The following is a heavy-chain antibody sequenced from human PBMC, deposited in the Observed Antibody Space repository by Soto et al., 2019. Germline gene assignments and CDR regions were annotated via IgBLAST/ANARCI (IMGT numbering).Heavy chain of an antibody. CDR3: ARDGHGMDV. CDR2: ILFTGIT. J-gene: IGHJ6*02. CDR1: GGSVTTGSYN. Sequence: QVQLQESGPGLVRPSETLSLTCTVSGGSVTTGSYNWSWIRRPPGKGLEWIGNILFTGITHYNPSLNNRVTMSVDTSKNQFSLTVPSVTAADTAVYYCARDGHGMDVWGQGTTVTVSS. V-gene: IGHV4-61*01.